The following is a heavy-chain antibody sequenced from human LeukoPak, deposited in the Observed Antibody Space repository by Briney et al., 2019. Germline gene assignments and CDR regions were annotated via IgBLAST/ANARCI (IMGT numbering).Heavy chain of an antibody. J-gene: IGHJ4*02. V-gene: IGHV3-23*01. CDR2: ISGSGGST. D-gene: IGHD3-9*01. Sequence: GGSLRLSCAASGFTFSRYAMRWVRQAPGKGLEWVSAISGSGGSTYYADSVKGRFTISRDNSKNTLYLQMNSLRAEDTAVYYCANAVRGPDILTGHYTGGYFDYWGQGTLVTVSS. CDR3: ANAVRGPDILTGHYTGGYFDY. CDR1: GFTFSRYA.